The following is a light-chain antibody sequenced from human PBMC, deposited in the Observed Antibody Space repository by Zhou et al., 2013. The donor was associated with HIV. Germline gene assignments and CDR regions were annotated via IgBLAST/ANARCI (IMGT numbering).Light chain of an antibody. CDR2: AAS. CDR3: LT. Sequence: AIRMTQSPSSFSASTGDRVTITCRASQGISSYLAWYQQKPGKAPKLLIYAASTLQSGVPSRFSGSGSGTDFTLTISXLQRQEFSSLNLLTF. V-gene: IGKV1-8*01. CDR1: QGISSY. J-gene: IGKJ1*01.